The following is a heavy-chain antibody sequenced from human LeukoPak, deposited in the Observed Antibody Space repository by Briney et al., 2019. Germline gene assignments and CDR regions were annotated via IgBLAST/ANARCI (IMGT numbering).Heavy chain of an antibody. CDR2: INPNSGGT. Sequence: ASVKVSCKASGYTFTGYYMHWVRQAPGQGLEWMGWINPNSGGTNYAQKFQGRVTMTRDTSISTAYMELSRLRSDDTAVYYCARDAEDYANYYYYYMDVWGKGTTVTISS. V-gene: IGHV1-2*02. CDR1: GYTFTGYY. D-gene: IGHD4-17*01. J-gene: IGHJ6*03. CDR3: ARDAEDYANYYYYYMDV.